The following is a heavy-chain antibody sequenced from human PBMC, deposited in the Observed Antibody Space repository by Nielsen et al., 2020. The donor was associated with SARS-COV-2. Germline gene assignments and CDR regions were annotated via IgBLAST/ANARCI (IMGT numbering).Heavy chain of an antibody. CDR1: GGSISSGSYY. V-gene: IGHV4-39*01. Sequence: GSLRLSCTVSGGSISSGSYYWGWIRQPPGKGLEWIGSIYYSGSTYYNPSLKSRVTISVDTSKNQFSLKLSSVTAADTAVYYCARRGSFWGQGTLVTVSS. CDR2: IYYSGST. D-gene: IGHD3-10*01. J-gene: IGHJ4*02. CDR3: ARRGSF.